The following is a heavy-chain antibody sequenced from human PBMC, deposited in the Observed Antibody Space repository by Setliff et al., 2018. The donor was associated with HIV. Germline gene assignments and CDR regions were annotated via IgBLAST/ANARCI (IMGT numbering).Heavy chain of an antibody. J-gene: IGHJ5*02. Sequence: ASVKVSCKASGYTFTTYAIHWVRQAPGQRLEWMGWINAGNGVTKFSQKFQGRVTMTTDTSTSTAYMELRSLRSDDTAVYYCARDFVEGIAVTDWFDPWGQGTLVTVSS. CDR1: GYTFTTYA. V-gene: IGHV1-3*01. D-gene: IGHD6-19*01. CDR2: INAGNGVT. CDR3: ARDFVEGIAVTDWFDP.